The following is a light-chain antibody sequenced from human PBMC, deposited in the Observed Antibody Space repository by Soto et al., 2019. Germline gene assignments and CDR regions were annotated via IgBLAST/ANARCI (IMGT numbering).Light chain of an antibody. J-gene: IGKJ2*01. CDR1: QSVSSSY. Sequence: EIVLTQSPGTLSLSPGERATLSCRASQSVSSSYLAWYQQKPGQAPRLLIYGASSRATGITDRFSGSGSGRNFTLTISRLDTEDLSVYYCQLYGSSPPVLPLYTFGQGTKLEIK. CDR3: QLYGSSPPVLPLYT. V-gene: IGKV3-20*01. CDR2: GAS.